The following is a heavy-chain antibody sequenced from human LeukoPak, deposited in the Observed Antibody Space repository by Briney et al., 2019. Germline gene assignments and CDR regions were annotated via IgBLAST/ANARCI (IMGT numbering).Heavy chain of an antibody. Sequence: SETLSLTCAVYGGSFSGYYWSWIRQPPGKGLEWIGEINHSGSTNYNPSLKSRVTISVDTSKNQFSPKLSSVTAADTAVYYCARGKGIAAAGTLWFDPWGQGTLVTVSS. D-gene: IGHD6-13*01. CDR2: INHSGST. CDR1: GGSFSGYY. CDR3: ARGKGIAAAGTLWFDP. J-gene: IGHJ5*02. V-gene: IGHV4-34*01.